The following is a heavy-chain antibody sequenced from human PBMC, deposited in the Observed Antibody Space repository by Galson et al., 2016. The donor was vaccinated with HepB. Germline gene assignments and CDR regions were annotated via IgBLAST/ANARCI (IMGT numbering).Heavy chain of an antibody. V-gene: IGHV4-4*02. CDR3: ARGIVILNFNAPDS. D-gene: IGHD2/OR15-2a*01. CDR1: GASIVSAHW. CDR2: IDHSETT. J-gene: IGHJ4*02. Sequence: ETLSLTCTVSGASIVSAHWCSWVRQPPGKGLEWIGEIDHSETTHYNPSLESRVSTSVDNSKNQVSLKLSSVTAADTAVYYCARGIVILNFNAPDSWGQGTLVTVSS.